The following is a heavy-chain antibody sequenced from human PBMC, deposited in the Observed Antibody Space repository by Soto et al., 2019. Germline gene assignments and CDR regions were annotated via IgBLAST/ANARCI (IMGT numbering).Heavy chain of an antibody. CDR2: MNPNSGNT. CDR1: GYTFTSYD. J-gene: IGHJ4*02. Sequence: QVQLVQTGAGVKKPGASVKVSCKASGYTFTSYDINWVRQATGQGLEGMGWMNPNSGNTGYAQKFRGIVTMTTTTSISTAYMELSSLRSEDTAVYYCARDRAVAGFDYWGQGTLVTVSS. V-gene: IGHV1-8*01. CDR3: ARDRAVAGFDY. D-gene: IGHD6-19*01.